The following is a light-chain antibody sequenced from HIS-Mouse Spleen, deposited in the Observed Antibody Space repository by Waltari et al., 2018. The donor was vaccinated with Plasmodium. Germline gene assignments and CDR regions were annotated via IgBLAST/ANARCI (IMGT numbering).Light chain of an antibody. J-gene: IGKJ3*01. Sequence: EIVVTQSSAPLSVSPGERATPACRASQSGSSNLAWYQQKPGQAPRLLIYGASTRATGIPARFSGSGSGTEFTLTISSLQSEDFAVYYCQQYNNWSFTFGPGTKVDIK. CDR2: GAS. CDR3: QQYNNWSFT. CDR1: QSGSSN. V-gene: IGKV3-15*01.